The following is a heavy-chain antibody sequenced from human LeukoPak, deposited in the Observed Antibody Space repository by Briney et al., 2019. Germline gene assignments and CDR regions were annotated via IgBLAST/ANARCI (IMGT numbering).Heavy chain of an antibody. CDR1: GGSIINRSYY. D-gene: IGHD1-1*01. CDR2: IYYSGTT. J-gene: IGHJ6*03. CDR3: VARNGDYSYMDV. V-gene: IGHV4-39*01. Sequence: PSETLSLTCTVSGGSIINRSYYWDWIRQPPGKGLEWIGGIYYSGTTYYNPSLKSRVTISVDASKNQFSLKLSSVTAADTAVYYCVARNGDYSYMDVWGKGTTVTVSS.